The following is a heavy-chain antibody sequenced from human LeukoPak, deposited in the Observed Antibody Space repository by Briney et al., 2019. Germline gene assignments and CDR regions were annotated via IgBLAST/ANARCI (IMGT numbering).Heavy chain of an antibody. J-gene: IGHJ6*02. CDR1: VFTFSSYA. CDR2: ISGSGGST. V-gene: IGHV3-23*01. D-gene: IGHD6-6*01. Sequence: GGSLRLSCAASVFTFSSYAMSWVRQAPGKGLEWVSAISGSGGSTYYADSVKGRFTISRDNSKNTLYLQMNSLRAEDTAVYYCAKRVAARPRAYYYYGMDVWGQGTTVTVSS. CDR3: AKRVAARPRAYYYYGMDV.